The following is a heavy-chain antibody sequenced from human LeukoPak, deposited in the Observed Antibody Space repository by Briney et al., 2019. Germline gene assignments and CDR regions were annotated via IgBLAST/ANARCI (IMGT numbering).Heavy chain of an antibody. V-gene: IGHV1-2*06. CDR1: GYTFTGHY. D-gene: IGHD6-6*01. J-gene: IGHJ4*02. CDR2: INPNSGGT. Sequence: ASVKVSCKASGYTFTGHYMHWVRQAPGQGLEWMGRINPNSGGTNYAQKFQGRVTMTRDTSISTAYMELSRLRSDDTAVYYCARDSSGSSFDYWGQGTLVTVSS. CDR3: ARDSSGSSFDY.